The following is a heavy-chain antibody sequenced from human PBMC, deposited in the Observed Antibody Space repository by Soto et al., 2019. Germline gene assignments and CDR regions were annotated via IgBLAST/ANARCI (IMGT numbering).Heavy chain of an antibody. CDR2: TNHSGST. CDR1: GGSFSGYY. CDR3: ATDKITGLFDY. Sequence: QVQLQQWGAGLLKPSETLSLTCAVYGGSFSGYYWTWIRQPPGTGLEWIGETNHSGSTHYNPSLTSRVTISVDTSKPPFSLKLTSVTAAHTAVYYCATDKITGLFDYWGQGTLVTVSS. V-gene: IGHV4-34*01. J-gene: IGHJ4*02. D-gene: IGHD2-8*02.